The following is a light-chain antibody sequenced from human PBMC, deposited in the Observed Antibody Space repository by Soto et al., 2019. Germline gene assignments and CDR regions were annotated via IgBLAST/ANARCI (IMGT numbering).Light chain of an antibody. Sequence: EIVMTQSPATLSVSPGERVTLSCKASRSVSSDLAWYQQKPGQAPRLLIYGASTRATDIPARFSGTGSGTEFTLTISSLQSEDFAVYYCQQYNTWPPLTFGGGTKVEI. CDR2: GAS. V-gene: IGKV3-15*01. J-gene: IGKJ4*01. CDR1: RSVSSD. CDR3: QQYNTWPPLT.